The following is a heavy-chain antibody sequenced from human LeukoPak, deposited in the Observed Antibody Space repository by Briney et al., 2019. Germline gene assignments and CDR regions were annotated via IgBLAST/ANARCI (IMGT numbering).Heavy chain of an antibody. CDR3: ARDYGGNSGWFVP. D-gene: IGHD4-23*01. Sequence: ASVKVSCKASGYSFTSYDINWVRQATGQGLEWMGWMNPNSGNTGYAQKFQGRVTMTRNTAISTTYMELSSLTSEDTAVYYCARDYGGNSGWFVPWGQGTLVTVSS. CDR2: MNPNSGNT. CDR1: GYSFTSYD. V-gene: IGHV1-8*01. J-gene: IGHJ5*02.